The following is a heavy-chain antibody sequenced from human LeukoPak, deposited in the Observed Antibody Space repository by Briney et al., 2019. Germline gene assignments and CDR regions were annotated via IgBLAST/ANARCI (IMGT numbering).Heavy chain of an antibody. CDR1: GYTFTSYA. D-gene: IGHD6-6*01. CDR2: INPNSGGT. J-gene: IGHJ6*03. CDR3: ARDSSGNTYYYYYYMDV. Sequence: ASVKVSCKASGYTFTSYAMNWVRQAPGQGLEWMGWINPNSGGTNYAQKFQGRVTMTRDTSISTAYMELSRLRSDDTAVYYYARDSSGNTYYYYYYMDVWGKGTTVTVSS. V-gene: IGHV1-2*02.